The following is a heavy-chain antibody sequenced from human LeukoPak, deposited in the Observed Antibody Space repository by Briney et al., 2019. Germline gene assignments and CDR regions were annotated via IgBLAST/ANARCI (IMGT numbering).Heavy chain of an antibody. J-gene: IGHJ4*02. Sequence: SETLSLTCAVYGGSFSGYYWSWIRQPPGKGLEWIGEINHSGSTNYNPSLKSRVTISVDTSKNQFSLKLSSVTAADTAVSYCARGLGLPYWGQGTLVTVSS. V-gene: IGHV4-34*01. CDR1: GGSFSGYY. CDR3: ARGLGLPY. CDR2: INHSGST. D-gene: IGHD3/OR15-3a*01.